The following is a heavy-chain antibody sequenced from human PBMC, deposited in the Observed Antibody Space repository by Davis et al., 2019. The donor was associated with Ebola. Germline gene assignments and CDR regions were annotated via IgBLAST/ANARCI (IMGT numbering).Heavy chain of an antibody. CDR1: GYTFTDFD. Sequence: AASVKVFCKASGYTFTDFDMHWVRQAPGQGLEWMGWINAGNGNMRYSQKFQGRVTITRDTSASTVYMELSSLRSEDTAVYYCARDTGIRYVSLGYWGQGTLVTVSS. D-gene: IGHD3-9*01. CDR2: INAGNGNM. V-gene: IGHV1-3*01. J-gene: IGHJ4*02. CDR3: ARDTGIRYVSLGY.